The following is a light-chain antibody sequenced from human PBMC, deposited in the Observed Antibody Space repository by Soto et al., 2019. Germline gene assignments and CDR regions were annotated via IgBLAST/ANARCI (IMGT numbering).Light chain of an antibody. V-gene: IGKV3-15*01. CDR3: QQYNSWPRT. Sequence: EIVMTQSPATLSVSPGERATLSCRASQSVSSNLAWYQQKPGQAPRLLIYGASTRATGIPATFSGSGSGTESTLTVSSLLSEDFAVYYCQQYNSWPRTFGQATKVEIK. CDR2: GAS. J-gene: IGKJ1*01. CDR1: QSVSSN.